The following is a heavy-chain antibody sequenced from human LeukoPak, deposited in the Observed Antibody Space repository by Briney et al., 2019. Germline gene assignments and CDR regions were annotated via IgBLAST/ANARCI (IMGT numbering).Heavy chain of an antibody. CDR3: AKDRPGITIFGVGPYDY. Sequence: GGSLRLSCAASGFTFSSYGMHWVRQAPGKGLEWVAFIRYDGSNKYYADSVKGRFTISRDNSKNTLYLQMNSLRAEDTAVYYCAKDRPGITIFGVGPYDYWGQGTLVTVSS. CDR2: IRYDGSNK. CDR1: GFTFSSYG. J-gene: IGHJ4*02. V-gene: IGHV3-30*02. D-gene: IGHD3-3*01.